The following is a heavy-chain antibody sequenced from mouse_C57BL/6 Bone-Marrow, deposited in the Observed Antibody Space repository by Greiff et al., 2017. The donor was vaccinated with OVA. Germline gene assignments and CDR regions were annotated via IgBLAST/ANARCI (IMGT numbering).Heavy chain of an antibody. D-gene: IGHD2-3*01. Sequence: VQLQESGADLARPGASVKMSCKASGYTFTSYTMHWVKQRPGQGLEWIGYINPSSGYTKYNQKFKDKATLTADKSSSPAYMQLSSLTSEDSAVYYCARIYDCYYVEFDYWGQGTTLTVSS. CDR1: GYTFTSYT. CDR3: ARIYDCYYVEFDY. J-gene: IGHJ2*01. CDR2: INPSSGYT. V-gene: IGHV1-4*01.